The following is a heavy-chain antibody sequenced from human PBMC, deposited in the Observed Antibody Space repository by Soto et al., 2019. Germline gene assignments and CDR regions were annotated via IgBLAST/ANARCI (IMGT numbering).Heavy chain of an antibody. V-gene: IGHV3-30*18. CDR1: GFTFSIFD. D-gene: IGHD1-1*01. Sequence: QVQLVESGGGVVQPGRSLRLSCVASGFTFSIFDMHWVRQALGKGLEWVTLISSDDRNIYYADSVQGRFTVSRDDSRNTLYLQMNSLRPEDMAVYYCAKGLNGELNDWGQGTMVTVSS. CDR2: ISSDDRNI. CDR3: AKGLNGELND. J-gene: IGHJ3*01.